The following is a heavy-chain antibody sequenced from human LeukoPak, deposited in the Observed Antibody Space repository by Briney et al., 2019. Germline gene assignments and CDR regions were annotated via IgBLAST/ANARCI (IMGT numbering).Heavy chain of an antibody. CDR3: ASAYCGGDCYGPYDAFDI. J-gene: IGHJ3*02. Sequence: GESLKISCKGSGYSFTSYWIGWVRQMPGKGLGWMGIIYPGDSDTRYSPSFQGQVTISADKSISTAYLQWSSLKASDTAMYYCASAYCGGDCYGPYDAFDIWGQGTMVTVSS. D-gene: IGHD2-21*02. CDR1: GYSFTSYW. CDR2: IYPGDSDT. V-gene: IGHV5-51*01.